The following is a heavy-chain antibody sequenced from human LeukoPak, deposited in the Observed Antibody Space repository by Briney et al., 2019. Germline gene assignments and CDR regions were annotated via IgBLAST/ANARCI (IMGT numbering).Heavy chain of an antibody. D-gene: IGHD6-13*01. J-gene: IGHJ6*02. CDR2: ISGSGGST. V-gene: IGHV3-23*01. CDR1: GFTFSSYA. Sequence: PGGSLRLSCAASGFTFSSYAMSWVRQAPGKGLEWVSAISGSGGSTYYADSVKGLFTIYRDNSKNTLYLQMNSLRAEDTAVYYCAKRALSLPNSSSWYMVDLDYYGMDVWGQGTTVTVSS. CDR3: AKRALSLPNSSSWYMVDLDYYGMDV.